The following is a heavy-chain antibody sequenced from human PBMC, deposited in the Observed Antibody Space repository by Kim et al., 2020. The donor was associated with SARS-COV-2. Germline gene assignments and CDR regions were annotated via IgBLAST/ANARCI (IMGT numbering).Heavy chain of an antibody. V-gene: IGHV1-18*01. D-gene: IGHD2-15*01. Sequence: ASVKVSCKASGYTFTSYGISWVRQAPGQGLEWMGWISAYNGNTNYAQKLHGRVTMTTDTSTSTAYMELRSLRSDDTAVYYCAREGTVVIWGDGTGYYYGMDVWGQGTTVTVSS. CDR3: AREGTVVIWGDGTGYYYGMDV. CDR1: GYTFTSYG. J-gene: IGHJ6*02. CDR2: ISAYNGNT.